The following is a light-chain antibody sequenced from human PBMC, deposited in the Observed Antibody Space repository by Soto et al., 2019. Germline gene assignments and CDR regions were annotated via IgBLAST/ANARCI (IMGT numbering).Light chain of an antibody. J-gene: IGKJ1*01. Sequence: EIVLTHSPVTLSLSPGERATLSCRVSLTVSDNYLAWYQQKAGQAPRLVIYDASNRATAIPDRFSGSGSGTDFTLTISRLEPEDFAVYYCQQYSAAPLTFGQGTKVDIK. CDR2: DAS. CDR3: QQYSAAPLT. V-gene: IGKV3-20*01. CDR1: LTVSDNY.